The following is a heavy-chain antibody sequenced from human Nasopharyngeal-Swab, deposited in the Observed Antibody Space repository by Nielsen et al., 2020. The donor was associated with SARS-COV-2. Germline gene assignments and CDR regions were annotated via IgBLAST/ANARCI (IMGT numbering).Heavy chain of an antibody. D-gene: IGHD5-24*01. CDR3: AGSADGYNYRSDY. CDR2: IFGGGST. Sequence: IRQPPGKGLEWVSVIFGGGSTYHANSLRGRLTISRHDSKNTLYLQMNDLRTEDTAMYYCAGSADGYNYRSDYWGQGTLVTVSS. J-gene: IGHJ4*02. V-gene: IGHV3-53*04.